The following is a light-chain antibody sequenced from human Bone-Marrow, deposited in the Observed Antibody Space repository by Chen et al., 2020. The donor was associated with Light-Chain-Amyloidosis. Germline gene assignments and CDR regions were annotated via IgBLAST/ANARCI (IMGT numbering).Light chain of an antibody. CDR2: SAS. J-gene: IGKJ3*01. CDR1: QSINNY. Sequence: DIQMTQYPSSLSASVGGRVTITCRSSQSINNYLNWFQQKPGKASKLLIFSASNLQSGVPSRFSVSGSVTAFTLTISSLQPEDFAFYYCQQGYSKPFTFGPGTKVDFK. V-gene: IGKV1-39*01. CDR3: QQGYSKPFT.